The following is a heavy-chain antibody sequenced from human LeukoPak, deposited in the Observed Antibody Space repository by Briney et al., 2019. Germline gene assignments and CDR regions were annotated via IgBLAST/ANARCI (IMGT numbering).Heavy chain of an antibody. CDR2: IYSGGNT. J-gene: IGHJ4*02. V-gene: IGHV3-53*05. Sequence: GGSLRLSCTVSGFTVSSNSWSWVRQAPGKGLEWVSFIYSGGNTHYSDSVTGRFTISRDNSKNTLYLQMNSLRAEDTAVYYCARDWMGAADYWGQGTPVTVSS. CDR1: GFTVSSNS. CDR3: ARDWMGAADY. D-gene: IGHD3-16*01.